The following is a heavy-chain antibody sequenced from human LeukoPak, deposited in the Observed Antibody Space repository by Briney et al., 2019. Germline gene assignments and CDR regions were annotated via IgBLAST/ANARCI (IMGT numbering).Heavy chain of an antibody. CDR1: GITVSTNY. J-gene: IGHJ4*02. Sequence: GGSLRLSCAASGITVSTNYMSWVRQAPGKGLEWVSIAFSDGRTFYADSVKGRFTISRDSSKNTVFLQMNSLRAEDTAVYYCARGDFDYWGQGTLVTVSS. CDR2: AFSDGRT. CDR3: ARGDFDY. V-gene: IGHV3-53*01.